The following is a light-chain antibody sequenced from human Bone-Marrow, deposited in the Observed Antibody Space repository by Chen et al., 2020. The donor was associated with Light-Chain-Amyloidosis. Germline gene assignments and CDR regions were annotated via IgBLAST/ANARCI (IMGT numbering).Light chain of an antibody. Sequence: SYVLTQPSSVSVAPGQTATIDCGGNNIGSTSVHWYQQTPGQAPLLVVYADSDRPSGIPERLSGSNTGNTATLTISRVEAGDEADYYCQVWDRSSDRPVFGGGTKLTVL. V-gene: IGLV3-21*02. J-gene: IGLJ3*02. CDR3: QVWDRSSDRPV. CDR1: NIGSTS. CDR2: ADS.